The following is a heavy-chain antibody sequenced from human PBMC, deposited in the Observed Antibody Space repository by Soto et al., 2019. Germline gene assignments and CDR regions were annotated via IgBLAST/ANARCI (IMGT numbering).Heavy chain of an antibody. V-gene: IGHV4-34*01. CDR1: GGSFSGYY. D-gene: IGHD2-8*01. CDR2: INHSGST. Sequence: SETLSLTCAVYGGSFSGYYWSWIRQPPGKGLEWIGEINHSGSTNYNPSLKSRVTISVDTSKNQFSLKLSSVTTADMAVYYCASKANRYYYYYYMDVWGKGTTVTVSS. J-gene: IGHJ6*03. CDR3: ASKANRYYYYYYMDV.